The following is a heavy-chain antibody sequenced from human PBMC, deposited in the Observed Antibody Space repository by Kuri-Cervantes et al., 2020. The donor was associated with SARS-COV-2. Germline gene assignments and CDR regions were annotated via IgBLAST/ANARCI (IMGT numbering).Heavy chain of an antibody. CDR2: IYYSGST. D-gene: IGHD3-3*01. V-gene: IGHV4-39*01. CDR1: GDSISSSAYY. CDR3: ASSDFWSGHYYFDY. Sequence: SETLSLTCTVSGDSISSSAYYWGWIRLPPGRGLEWIGSIYYSGSTYYNPSLKSRVTISVDTSKNQFSLKLSSVTAADTAVYYCASSDFWSGHYYFDYWGQGTLVTVSS. J-gene: IGHJ4*02.